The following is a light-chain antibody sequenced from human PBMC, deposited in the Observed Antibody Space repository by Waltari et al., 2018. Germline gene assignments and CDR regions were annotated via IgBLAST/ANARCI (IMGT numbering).Light chain of an antibody. CDR3: SSWDDSLQGWL. Sequence: QSVLTQPPSASGTPGQRVTISCSGSSSNIGGHAVNWYQQLPGTAPKLLIYRDHQRPSGVPERFPGSRSGASASLAISGLQSDDEADYYCSSWDDSLQGWLFGGGTKLTVL. CDR2: RDH. CDR1: SSNIGGHA. V-gene: IGLV1-44*01. J-gene: IGLJ3*02.